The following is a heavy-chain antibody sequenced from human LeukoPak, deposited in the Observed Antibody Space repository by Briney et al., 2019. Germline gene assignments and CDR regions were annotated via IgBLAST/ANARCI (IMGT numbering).Heavy chain of an antibody. CDR3: ARKPAPGQNWLDP. Sequence: SQTLSLTCVISGDSASSNSAAWNWIRQSPSRGLEWLGRTYYRSKWNNDYAVSVKSRIAISPATSKNQCSMQLNSVTPEDTAVYYWARKPAPGQNWLDPWGQGTLVTVSS. V-gene: IGHV6-1*01. CDR2: TYYRSKWNN. D-gene: IGHD6-13*01. CDR1: GDSASSNSAA. J-gene: IGHJ5*02.